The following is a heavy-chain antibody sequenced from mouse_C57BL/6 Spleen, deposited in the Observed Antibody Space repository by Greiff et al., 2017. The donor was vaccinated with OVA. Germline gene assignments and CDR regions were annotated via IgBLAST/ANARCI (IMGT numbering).Heavy chain of an antibody. Sequence: QVQLQQPGAELVKPGASVKLSCKASGYTFTSYWMQWVKQRPGQGLERIGEIDPSDSYTNYNQKFKGKATLTVDTSSSTAYMQLSSLTSEDSAVYYCARSGGSSYWGQGTTLTVSS. CDR2: IDPSDSYT. CDR3: ARSGGSSY. V-gene: IGHV1-50*01. CDR1: GYTFTSYW. D-gene: IGHD1-1*01. J-gene: IGHJ2*01.